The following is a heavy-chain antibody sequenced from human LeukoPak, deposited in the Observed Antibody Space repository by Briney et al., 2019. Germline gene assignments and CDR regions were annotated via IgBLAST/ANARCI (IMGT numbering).Heavy chain of an antibody. CDR1: GFTFSSYA. CDR3: AKGSYYDSSGSFYFDY. J-gene: IGHJ4*02. D-gene: IGHD3-22*01. Sequence: GGSPRLSCAASGFTFSSYAMSWVRQAPGKGLEWVSGISGSGDNTYYADSVKGRFTISRDNSKNTLYVQVDSLGTEDTAAYYCAKGSYYDSSGSFYFDYWGQGTLVTVSS. CDR2: ISGSGDNT. V-gene: IGHV3-23*01.